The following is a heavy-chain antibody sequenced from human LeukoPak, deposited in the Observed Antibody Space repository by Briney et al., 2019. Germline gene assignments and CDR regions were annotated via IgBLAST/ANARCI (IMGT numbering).Heavy chain of an antibody. J-gene: IGHJ4*02. CDR3: ARDKADHSSGWYGGIGY. Sequence: GGSLRLSCAASGFTFSDYYMSWIRQAPGKGLEWVSYISSNGRTIYYADSVKGRFTISRDNAKNSLYLQMNSLRAEDTAVYYCARDKADHSSGWYGGIGYWGQGTLVTVSS. D-gene: IGHD6-19*01. CDR2: ISSNGRTI. V-gene: IGHV3-11*04. CDR1: GFTFSDYY.